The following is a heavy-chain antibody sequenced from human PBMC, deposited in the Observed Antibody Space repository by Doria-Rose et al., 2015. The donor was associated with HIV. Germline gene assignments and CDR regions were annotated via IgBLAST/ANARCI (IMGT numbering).Heavy chain of an antibody. Sequence: QITLKESGPVLVKPTETLTLTCTVSGVSLSSPGMGVSWIRQPPGKDLEWLAHIFSADERSYKTSLKSRLTISRGTSKSQVVLTMTDMDPVDTATYYCARIKSSRWYHKYYFDFWGQGTLVIVSA. D-gene: IGHD6-13*01. V-gene: IGHV2-26*01. CDR3: ARIKSSRWYHKYYFDF. J-gene: IGHJ4*02. CDR1: GVSLSSPGMG. CDR2: IFSADER.